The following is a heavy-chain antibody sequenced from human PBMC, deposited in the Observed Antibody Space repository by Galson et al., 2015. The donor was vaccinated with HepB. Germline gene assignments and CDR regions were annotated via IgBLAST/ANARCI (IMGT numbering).Heavy chain of an antibody. D-gene: IGHD3-22*01. CDR3: AKDFDSSGFYYDYLDY. CDR1: GFTFSSYA. V-gene: IGHV3-23*01. J-gene: IGHJ4*02. Sequence: SLRLSCAASGFTFSSYAMNWVRQAPGKGLEWVSLISGSGVTTYYADSVKGRFTISRDNSKNTLYLQMNSLRAKDTALYFCAKDFDSSGFYYDYLDYWGQGTLVAVSS. CDR2: ISGSGVTT.